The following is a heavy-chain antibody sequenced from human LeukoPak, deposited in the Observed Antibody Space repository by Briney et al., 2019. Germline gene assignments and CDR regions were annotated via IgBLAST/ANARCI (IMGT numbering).Heavy chain of an antibody. D-gene: IGHD3-10*01. V-gene: IGHV3-30*18. CDR1: GFTFSSYG. CDR2: ISYDGSNK. J-gene: IGHJ4*02. CDR3: AKDLAALYYYGSGNSSPFDY. Sequence: PGGSLRLSCAASGFTFSSYGMHWVRQAPGKGLEWVAVISYDGSNKYYADSVKGRFTISRDNSKNTLYLQMNSLRAEDTAVYYCAKDLAALYYYGSGNSSPFDYWGQGTLVTVSS.